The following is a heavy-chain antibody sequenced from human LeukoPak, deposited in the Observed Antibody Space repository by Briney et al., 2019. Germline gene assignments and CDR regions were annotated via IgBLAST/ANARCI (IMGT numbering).Heavy chain of an antibody. V-gene: IGHV4-59*08. CDR2: IYYSGST. D-gene: IGHD6-13*01. J-gene: IGHJ4*02. CDR3: ARQQYSSSWYQIYY. CDR1: GGSISSYY. Sequence: SETLSLTCTVSGGSISSYYWSWIRQPPGKGLEWIGYIYYSGSTNYNPSLKSRVTISVDTSKNHFSLKRSSVTAADTAVYYCARQQYSSSWYQIYYCGQRTLGTVSS.